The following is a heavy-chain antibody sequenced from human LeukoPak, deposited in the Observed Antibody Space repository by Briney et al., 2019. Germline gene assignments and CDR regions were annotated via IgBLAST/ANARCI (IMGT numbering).Heavy chain of an antibody. D-gene: IGHD2/OR15-2a*01. Sequence: GGSLRLSCATSGLTFGTTWMHWVRQAPGKGLVWVSHINSDGSWTSYADSVKGRFTISKDNAKNTVYLQMNSLRAEDTAVYYCVSFYETYWGRGTLVTVSS. J-gene: IGHJ4*02. CDR2: INSDGSWT. CDR1: GLTFGTTW. V-gene: IGHV3-74*01. CDR3: VSFYETY.